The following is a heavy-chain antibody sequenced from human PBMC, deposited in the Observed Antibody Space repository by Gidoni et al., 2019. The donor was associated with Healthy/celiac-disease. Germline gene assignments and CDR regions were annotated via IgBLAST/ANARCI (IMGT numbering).Heavy chain of an antibody. V-gene: IGHV3-53*02. Sequence: EVQLVETGGGLIQRGGSLRLACAASGFTVSSDYMSWVRQAPGKGLEWVSVIYSGGSTYYADSVKGRFTISRDNSKNTLYLQMNSLRAEDTAVYYCARGNLAYCGGDCYGMDVWGQGTTVTVSS. CDR2: IYSGGST. D-gene: IGHD2-21*01. CDR3: ARGNLAYCGGDCYGMDV. J-gene: IGHJ6*02. CDR1: GFTVSSDY.